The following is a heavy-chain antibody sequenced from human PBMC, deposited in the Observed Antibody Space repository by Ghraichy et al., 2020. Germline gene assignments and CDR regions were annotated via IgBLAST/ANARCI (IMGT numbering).Heavy chain of an antibody. Sequence: GGSLRLSCAASGFTFSNYAMNWVRQAPGKGLEWVAVIDGSGHRTYYADSVKGRFTISRDNSKYTLYLQMNGLRPEHTAVYYCAKGRLPGGVDWTCYSWGQGTRVTVAS. D-gene: IGHD3-9*01. V-gene: IGHV3-23*01. J-gene: IGHJ4*02. CDR1: GFTFSNYA. CDR2: IDGSGHRT. CDR3: AKGRLPGGVDWTCYS.